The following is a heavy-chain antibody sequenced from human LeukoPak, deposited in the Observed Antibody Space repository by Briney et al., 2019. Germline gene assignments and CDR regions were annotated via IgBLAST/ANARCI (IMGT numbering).Heavy chain of an antibody. J-gene: IGHJ4*02. V-gene: IGHV4-34*01. CDR3: ARGVYSSSWVY. CDR1: GGSFSGCY. D-gene: IGHD6-13*01. CDR2: INHSGST. Sequence: SETLSLTCAVYGGSFSGCYWSWIRQPPGKGLEWIGEINHSGSTNYNPSLKSRVTISVDTSKNQFSLKLSSVTAADTAVYYCARGVYSSSWVYWGQGTLVTVSS.